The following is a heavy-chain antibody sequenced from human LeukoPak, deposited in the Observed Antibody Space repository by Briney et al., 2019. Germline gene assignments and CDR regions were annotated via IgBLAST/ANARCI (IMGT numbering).Heavy chain of an antibody. D-gene: IGHD6-19*01. CDR2: TTSSGVYI. CDR1: GFTFSRYS. V-gene: IGHV3-21*01. Sequence: GGSLRLSFAASGFTFSRYSMTSVRQAPGKGLEWVSSTTSSGVYIQYADSVKGRFTTSRDNAKNSLYLQMKSLRAEDTAVFYCARLAVNAFDIWGQGTMVTVSS. CDR3: ARLAVNAFDI. J-gene: IGHJ3*02.